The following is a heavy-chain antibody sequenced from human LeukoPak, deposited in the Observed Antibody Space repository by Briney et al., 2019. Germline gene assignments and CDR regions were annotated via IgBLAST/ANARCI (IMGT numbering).Heavy chain of an antibody. V-gene: IGHV3-64D*06. CDR1: GFAFSAYA. Sequence: GGSLRLSCSASGFAFSAYAMHWVRQAPGKGLQYVSAISPTGDSTYYADSVKGRFSISRDNSKNTLYLQVSSLRPEDTAIYYCVPKGTEGYWGQGTLVTVSS. CDR3: VPKGTEGY. CDR2: ISPTGDST. J-gene: IGHJ4*02.